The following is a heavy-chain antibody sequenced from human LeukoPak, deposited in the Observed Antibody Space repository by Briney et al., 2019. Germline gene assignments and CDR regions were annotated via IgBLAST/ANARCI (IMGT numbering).Heavy chain of an antibody. CDR1: GGSISSYY. J-gene: IGHJ6*03. D-gene: IGHD3-10*01. V-gene: IGHV4-4*07. Sequence: SETLSLTCTVSGGSISSYYWSWIRQPAGKGLEWIGRIYTSGNTYYNPSLKSRVTISVDTSKNQFSLKLSSVTAADTAVYYCATGSSRYYYYMDVWGKGTTVTVSS. CDR3: ATGSSRYYYYMDV. CDR2: IYTSGNT.